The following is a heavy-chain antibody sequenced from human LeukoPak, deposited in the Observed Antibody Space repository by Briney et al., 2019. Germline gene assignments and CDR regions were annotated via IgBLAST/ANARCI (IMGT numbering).Heavy chain of an antibody. D-gene: IGHD3-10*01. CDR2: INPNSGAT. CDR1: GYTFTSYY. J-gene: IGHJ4*02. Sequence: ASVKVSCKASGYTFTSYYMHWVRQAPGQGLEWMGKINPNSGATNYAQKFQGRVTMTRDTSISTAYMELSSLRSDDTAVYYCARVLSYYGSGDYWAQGTLVTVSS. CDR3: ARVLSYYGSGDY. V-gene: IGHV1-2*02.